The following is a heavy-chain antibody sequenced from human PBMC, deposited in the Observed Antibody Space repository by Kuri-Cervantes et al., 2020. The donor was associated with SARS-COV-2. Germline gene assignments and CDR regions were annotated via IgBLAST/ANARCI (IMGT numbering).Heavy chain of an antibody. V-gene: IGHV3-30*04. CDR3: ASTQYYYDSSGYFTT. Sequence: LSLTCAASGFTFSSYAMHWVRQAPGKGLEWVAVISYDGSNKYYADSVKGRFTISRDNSKNTLYLQMNSLRAEDTAVYYCASTQYYYDSSGYFTTWGQGTLVTVSS. CDR1: GFTFSSYA. D-gene: IGHD3-22*01. J-gene: IGHJ4*02. CDR2: ISYDGSNK.